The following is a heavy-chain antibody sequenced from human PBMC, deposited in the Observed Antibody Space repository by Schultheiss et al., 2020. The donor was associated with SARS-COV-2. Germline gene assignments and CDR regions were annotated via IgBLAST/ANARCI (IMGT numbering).Heavy chain of an antibody. CDR3: AGGFGVAGTGY. V-gene: IGHV4-38-2*01. CDR2: IYHSGTT. Sequence: SETLSLTCAVSGYSITSGYFWGWIRQPPGKGLEWIGSIYHSGTTHFNPSLKSRVNISIDTSKNQLSLKLNSVSAADTAVYYCAGGFGVAGTGYWGQGTPVTVSS. D-gene: IGHD3-3*01. CDR1: GYSITSGYF. J-gene: IGHJ4*02.